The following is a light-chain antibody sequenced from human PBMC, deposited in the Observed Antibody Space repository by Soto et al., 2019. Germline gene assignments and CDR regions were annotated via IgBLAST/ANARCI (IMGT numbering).Light chain of an antibody. CDR2: SND. V-gene: IGLV1-44*01. CDR1: SSNIGTNT. J-gene: IGLJ2*01. CDR3: EAWDDSRYGAV. Sequence: QSVLTQQPSASGTPGQGVTISCSGSSSNIGTNTVNWYKQLPGTAPKLIIYSNDLRPSGVPDRFSGSKSGTSASLAISGLQSEDEADYYCEAWDDSRYGAVFGGGTKLTVL.